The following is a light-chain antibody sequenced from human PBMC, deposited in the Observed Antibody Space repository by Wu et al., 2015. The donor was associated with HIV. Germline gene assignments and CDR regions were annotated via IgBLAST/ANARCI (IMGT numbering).Light chain of an antibody. CDR2: DAS. Sequence: LVLTQSPDTLSLSPGERATLSCRASQSVSSYLAWYQHKPGQAPRLLIYDASDRATGISARFSSSGSGTEFTLTISSLEPEDFAFYYCQHRFNWPLIFGQGTRLEIK. CDR3: QHRFNWPLI. J-gene: IGKJ5*01. V-gene: IGKV3-11*01. CDR1: QSVSSY.